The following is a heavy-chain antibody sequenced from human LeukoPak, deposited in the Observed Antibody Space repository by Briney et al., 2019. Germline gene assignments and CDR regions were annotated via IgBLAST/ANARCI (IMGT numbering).Heavy chain of an antibody. CDR3: ARGDGDYVENFDY. CDR1: GGSISSGGYY. CDR2: IYYSGST. V-gene: IGHV4-31*03. D-gene: IGHD4-17*01. J-gene: IGHJ4*02. Sequence: SQTLSLTCTVSGGSISSGGYYWGWLRQHPGTGLEWIGYIYYSGSTYYNPSLKSRVTISVDTSKNQFSLKLSSVTAADTAVYYCARGDGDYVENFDYWGQGTLVTVSS.